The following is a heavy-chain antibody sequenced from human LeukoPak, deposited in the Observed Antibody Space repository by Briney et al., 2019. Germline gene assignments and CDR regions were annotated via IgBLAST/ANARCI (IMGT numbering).Heavy chain of an antibody. CDR2: IYSSGTT. D-gene: IGHD5-18*01. CDR1: GGSIRSYN. CDR3: ARERVDIAMGFDY. Sequence: PSETLSLTCTVSGGSIRSYNWHWIRQPAGKGREWIGRIYSSGTTNYNASLMSRVTMSLDKSKSQFFLNLTSVTAADTAVYYCARERVDIAMGFDYWGQGSLVIVSS. J-gene: IGHJ4*02. V-gene: IGHV4-4*07.